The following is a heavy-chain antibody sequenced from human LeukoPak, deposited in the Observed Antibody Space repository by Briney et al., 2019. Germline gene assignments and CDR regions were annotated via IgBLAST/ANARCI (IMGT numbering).Heavy chain of an antibody. V-gene: IGHV3-23*01. Sequence: GGSLRLSCAASGFTFSSYAMSWVRQPPGKGLEWVSAISGSGGSTYYADSVKGRFTISRDNSKNTLYLQMNSLRAEVTAVYYCAKLKYSSGYFDYWGQGTLVTVSS. J-gene: IGHJ4*02. D-gene: IGHD3-22*01. CDR3: AKLKYSSGYFDY. CDR2: ISGSGGST. CDR1: GFTFSSYA.